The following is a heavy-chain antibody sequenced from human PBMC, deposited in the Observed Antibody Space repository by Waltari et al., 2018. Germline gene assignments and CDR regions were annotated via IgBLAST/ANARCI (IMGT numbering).Heavy chain of an antibody. D-gene: IGHD4-4*01. V-gene: IGHV3-7*01. CDR3: ARDMTVSQSDGFDL. CDR2: IKQDGSET. J-gene: IGHJ3*01. Sequence: EVQLVESGGGLVQPGGSLRLSCAASGFMFSDFYMSWVRQAPGKGLEWVANIKQDGSETYYLDSVKGRFTISKDDVGNSLSLQMNNLRVEDTAVYYCARDMTVSQSDGFDLWGQGTMVTVS. CDR1: GFMFSDFY.